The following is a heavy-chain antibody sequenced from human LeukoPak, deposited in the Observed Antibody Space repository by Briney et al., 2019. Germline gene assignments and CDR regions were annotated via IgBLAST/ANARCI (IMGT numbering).Heavy chain of an antibody. CDR2: ISYDGSNK. J-gene: IGHJ4*02. D-gene: IGHD4-23*01. CDR1: GFTFSIYG. V-gene: IGHV3-30*18. Sequence: PGGSLRLSCAASGFTFSIYGMHWVRQAPGKGLEWVAVISYDGSNKYYADSVKGRFTISRDNSKNTLYLQMNSLRAEDTAVYYCAKGSPDYSGNLFPAPFDYWGQGTLVTVSS. CDR3: AKGSPDYSGNLFPAPFDY.